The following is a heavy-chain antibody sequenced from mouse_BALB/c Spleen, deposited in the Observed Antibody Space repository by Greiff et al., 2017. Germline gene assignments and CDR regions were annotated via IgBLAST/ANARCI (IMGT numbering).Heavy chain of an antibody. D-gene: IGHD2-4*01. CDR1: GYSFTSYW. CDR2: IYPGNSDT. CDR3: TRSGPSTMITTGFAY. V-gene: IGHV1-5*01. J-gene: IGHJ3*01. Sequence: EVQLQQSGTVLARPGASVKMSCKASGYSFTSYWMHWVKQRPGQGLEWIGAIYPGNSDTSYNQKFKGKAKLTAVTSASTAYMELSSLTNEDSAVYYCTRSGPSTMITTGFAYWGQGTLVTVSA.